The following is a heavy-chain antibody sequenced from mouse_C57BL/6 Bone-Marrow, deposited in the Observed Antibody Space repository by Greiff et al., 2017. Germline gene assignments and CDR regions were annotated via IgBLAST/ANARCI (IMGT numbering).Heavy chain of an antibody. V-gene: IGHV14-1*01. CDR1: GFNIKDYY. J-gene: IGHJ4*01. D-gene: IGHD1-1*01. Sequence: VHVKQSGAELVRPGASVKLSCTASGFNIKDYYMHWVKQRPEQGLEWIGRIDPEDGDTEYAPKFQGKATMTADTSSNTAYLPLSSLTSEDTAVYYGTRDYYGSSYQSAMEYWGQGTSVTVSS. CDR3: TRDYYGSSYQSAMEY. CDR2: IDPEDGDT.